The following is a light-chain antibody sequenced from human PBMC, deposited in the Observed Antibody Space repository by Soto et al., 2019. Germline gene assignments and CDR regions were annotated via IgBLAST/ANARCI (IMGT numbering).Light chain of an antibody. CDR1: QSVLDSNGFNY. Sequence: DIVMTQSPLSLPVTPGEPASISCTSSQSVLDSNGFNYLDWYLQKPGQSPQLLIYLGSYRASGVPDRFSASGSVTDFILKISRVEAEDVGAYYCMQARQTPRTFGQGIKVDIK. V-gene: IGKV2-28*01. J-gene: IGKJ1*01. CDR3: MQARQTPRT. CDR2: LGS.